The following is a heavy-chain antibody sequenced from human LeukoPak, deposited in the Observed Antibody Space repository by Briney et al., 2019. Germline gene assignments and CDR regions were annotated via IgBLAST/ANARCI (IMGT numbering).Heavy chain of an antibody. V-gene: IGHV1-8*01. CDR1: GYTFTSYD. Sequence: ASVKVSCKASGYTFTSYDINWVRQATGQGLEWMGWMNPNSGNTGYAQKFQGRVTVTRNTSISTAYMELSSLRSEDTAVYYCARGMDYDFWSGYYFWFDPWGQGTLVTVSS. CDR3: ARGMDYDFWSGYYFWFDP. D-gene: IGHD3-3*01. J-gene: IGHJ5*02. CDR2: MNPNSGNT.